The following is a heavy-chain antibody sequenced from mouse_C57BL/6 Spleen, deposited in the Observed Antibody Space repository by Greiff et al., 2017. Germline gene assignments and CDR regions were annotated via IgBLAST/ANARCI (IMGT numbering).Heavy chain of an antibody. D-gene: IGHD1-1*01. CDR3: ARQGTTVVHFDY. CDR1: GYSFTDYN. V-gene: IGHV1-39*01. J-gene: IGHJ2*01. Sequence: LVESGPELVKPGASVKISCKASGYSFTDYNMNWVKQSNGKSLEWIGVINPNYGTTSYNQKFKGKATLTVDKSSSTAYMQLNSLTSEDSAVYYCARQGTTVVHFDYWGQGTTLTVSS. CDR2: INPNYGTT.